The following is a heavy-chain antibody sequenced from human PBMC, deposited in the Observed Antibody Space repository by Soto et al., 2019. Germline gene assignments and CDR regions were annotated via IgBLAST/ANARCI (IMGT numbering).Heavy chain of an antibody. V-gene: IGHV3-33*01. CDR1: GFTFSSYG. CDR2: IWYDGSNK. Sequence: PGGSLRLSCAASGFTFSSYGMHWVRQAPGKGLEWVAVIWYDGSNKYYADSVKGRFTISRDNSKNTLYLQMNSLRAEDTAVYYCARDRRPYCGGDCYSDWFDPPGQATRVTVAS. J-gene: IGHJ5*02. CDR3: ARDRRPYCGGDCYSDWFDP. D-gene: IGHD2-21*01.